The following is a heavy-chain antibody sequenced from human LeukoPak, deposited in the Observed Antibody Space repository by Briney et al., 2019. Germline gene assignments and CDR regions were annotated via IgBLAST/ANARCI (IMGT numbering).Heavy chain of an antibody. CDR3: ARGEHSSGWYQSD. J-gene: IGHJ4*02. D-gene: IGHD6-19*01. CDR2: INAGNGNT. Sequence: ASVKVSCKASGYTFINFAINWGRQAPGQRPEWMGWINAGNGNTKYSQKFQGRVTITRDTSASTAYMELSSLRSEDTAVYYCARGEHSSGWYQSDWGQGTLVTVSS. CDR1: GYTFINFA. V-gene: IGHV1-3*01.